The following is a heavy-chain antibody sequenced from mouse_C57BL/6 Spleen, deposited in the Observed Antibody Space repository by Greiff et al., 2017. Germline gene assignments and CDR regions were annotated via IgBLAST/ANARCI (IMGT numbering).Heavy chain of an antibody. J-gene: IGHJ3*01. Sequence: QVQLQQSGAELVRPGTSVKMSCKASGYTFTNYWIGWAKQRPGHGLEWIGDIYPGGGYTNYNEKFKGKATLTADKSSSTAYMQFSSLTSEDSAIYYCARSSYYYGSSPPWFADWGQGTLVTVSA. V-gene: IGHV1-63*01. CDR2: IYPGGGYT. D-gene: IGHD1-1*01. CDR1: GYTFTNYW. CDR3: ARSSYYYGSSPPWFAD.